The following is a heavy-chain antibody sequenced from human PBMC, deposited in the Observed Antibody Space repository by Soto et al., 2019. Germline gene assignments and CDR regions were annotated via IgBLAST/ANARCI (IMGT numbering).Heavy chain of an antibody. CDR2: VFHTGGT. J-gene: IGHJ4*02. CDR3: ARFFSSGSGWMYYFDF. CDR1: SDSIAGENW. D-gene: IGHD6-19*01. Sequence: QVQLQESGPGLVKPSETLSLTCTVSSDSIAGENWWSWVRQPPGLGLEWIGEVFHTGGTNYNPSLRSRVTMEVDKSKNQFSLNLISATAADTAGYDCARFFSSGSGWMYYFDFWGQGTLVSVSS. V-gene: IGHV4-4*02.